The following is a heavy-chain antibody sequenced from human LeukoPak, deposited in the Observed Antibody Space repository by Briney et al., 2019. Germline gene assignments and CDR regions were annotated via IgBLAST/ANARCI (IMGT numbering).Heavy chain of an antibody. D-gene: IGHD3-22*01. CDR3: ARDRYYYDSSGYFYFDY. Sequence: SETLSLTCTVSGGSISSSTFYWGWIRQPPGKGLEWIGTIYYSGSTFYNPSLKSRVTVSVDTSKNQFSLKLSSVTAADTAVYYCARDRYYYDSSGYFYFDYWGQGTLVTVSS. CDR2: IYYSGST. CDR1: GGSISSSTFY. J-gene: IGHJ4*02. V-gene: IGHV4-39*07.